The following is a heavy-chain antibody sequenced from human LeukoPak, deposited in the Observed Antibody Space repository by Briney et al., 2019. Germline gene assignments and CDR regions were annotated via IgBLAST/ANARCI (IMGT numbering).Heavy chain of an antibody. V-gene: IGHV4-38-2*02. CDR3: ARSRRDWGYFDY. J-gene: IGHJ4*02. CDR1: GYSISSGYY. D-gene: IGHD7-27*01. Sequence: NPSETLSLTCTVSGYSISSGYYWGWIRQPPGKGLEWIGEINHSGSTNYNPSLKSRVTISVDTSKNQFSLKLSSVTAADTAVYYCARSRRDWGYFDYWGQGTLVTVSS. CDR2: INHSGST.